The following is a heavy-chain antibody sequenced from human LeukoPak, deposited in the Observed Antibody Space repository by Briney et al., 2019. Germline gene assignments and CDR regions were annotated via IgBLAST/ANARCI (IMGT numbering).Heavy chain of an antibody. CDR3: ARDTYSNYVGGWFDP. CDR1: GFTFSSYS. Sequence: PGGSLGLSCAASGFTFSSYSMNWVRQAPGKGLEWVSSISSSSSYIYYADSVKGRFTISRDNAKNSLYLQMNSLRAEDTAVYYCARDTYSNYVGGWFDPWGQGTLVTVSS. D-gene: IGHD4-11*01. V-gene: IGHV3-21*01. CDR2: ISSSSSYI. J-gene: IGHJ5*02.